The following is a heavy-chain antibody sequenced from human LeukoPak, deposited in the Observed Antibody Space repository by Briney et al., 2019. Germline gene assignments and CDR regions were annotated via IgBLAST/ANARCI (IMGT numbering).Heavy chain of an antibody. CDR1: GYTFTGYY. V-gene: IGHV1-2*02. Sequence: ASVKVSCKASGYTFTGYYMHWVRQAPGQGLEWMGWMNPNSGDTKYAQRFQGRVTMTKDTSISAAYMGLSRLTSDDTAIYFCARGSYCTGGICYLKWLDPWGQGTLVTVSS. CDR2: MNPNSGDT. D-gene: IGHD2-15*01. J-gene: IGHJ5*02. CDR3: ARGSYCTGGICYLKWLDP.